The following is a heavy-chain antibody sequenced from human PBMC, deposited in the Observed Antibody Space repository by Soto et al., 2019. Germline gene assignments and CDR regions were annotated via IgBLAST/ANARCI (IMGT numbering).Heavy chain of an antibody. CDR1: GVILNTYN. J-gene: IGHJ4*02. Sequence: AGSMRLSCAPSGVILNTYNVTGSLQPQGKGMEWVAYISSSSSTIHYADSVKGRFTISRDNAKNSLYLQMNSLRAEDTAVYYCARDDYPYFDDTSGYHFDYWGQGTLVTVSS. V-gene: IGHV3-48*01. D-gene: IGHD3-22*01. CDR3: ARDDYPYFDDTSGYHFDY. CDR2: ISSSSSTI.